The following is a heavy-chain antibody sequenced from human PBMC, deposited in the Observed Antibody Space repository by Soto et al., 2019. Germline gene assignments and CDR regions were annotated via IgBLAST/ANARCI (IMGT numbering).Heavy chain of an antibody. V-gene: IGHV4-34*01. CDR3: AGGSCTGGCGYRP. CDR2: IYPDGIT. Sequence: QVQLQQWGAGPLKPSETLSLTCAIPGGPFSGYYWSWIRQPPGKGLEWIGEIYPDGITNYNPSPKSRVTISLDTSKNQFSLKLTSVTAADTAVYYCAGGSCTGGCGYRPWGQGTLVTVSS. CDR1: GGPFSGYY. J-gene: IGHJ4*02. D-gene: IGHD2-15*01.